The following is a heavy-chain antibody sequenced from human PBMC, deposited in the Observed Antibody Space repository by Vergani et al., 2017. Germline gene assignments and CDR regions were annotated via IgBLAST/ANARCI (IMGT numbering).Heavy chain of an antibody. J-gene: IGHJ5*02. V-gene: IGHV3-33*01. CDR1: GFTFNQYG. Sequence: QVQLVESGGGVVQPGRPLRLSCAASGFTFNQYGMHWVRQAPGKGLEWVAVTWYDGNNKQYADSMKGRFTISRDNSKSTMYLQMNSLRDEDTGVYYCARDLRLLYNRFDPWGQGTLVTVSS. D-gene: IGHD1-14*01. CDR3: ARDLRLLYNRFDP. CDR2: TWYDGNNK.